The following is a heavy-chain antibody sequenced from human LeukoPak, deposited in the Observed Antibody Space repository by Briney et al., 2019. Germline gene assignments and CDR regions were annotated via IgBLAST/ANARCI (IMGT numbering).Heavy chain of an antibody. V-gene: IGHV3-33*01. CDR2: IWSDGTNK. CDR3: ACAAGAFDN. D-gene: IGHD6-13*01. Sequence: PGTSLRLSCVASGLTFSAYGMHSVRQAPGKGLEWVAVIWSDGTNKYYAESVRGRFTISRDNSKNTLYLQMNTLIIEDTAVYYCACAAGAFDNWGQGTMITVSS. CDR1: GLTFSAYG. J-gene: IGHJ3*02.